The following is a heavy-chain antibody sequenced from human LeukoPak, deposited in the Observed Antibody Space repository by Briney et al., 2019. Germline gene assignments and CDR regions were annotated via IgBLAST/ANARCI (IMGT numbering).Heavy chain of an antibody. D-gene: IGHD3-22*01. CDR3: AKTGDSSGYYHFDY. J-gene: IGHJ4*02. CDR2: ISGSGGST. CDR1: GFTFSSYS. V-gene: IGHV3-23*01. Sequence: PGGSLRLSCAASGFTFSSYSMNWVRQAPGRGLEWVSAISGSGGSTYYADSVKGRFTISRDNSKNTLYLQMNSLRAEDTAVYYCAKTGDSSGYYHFDYWGQGTLVTVSS.